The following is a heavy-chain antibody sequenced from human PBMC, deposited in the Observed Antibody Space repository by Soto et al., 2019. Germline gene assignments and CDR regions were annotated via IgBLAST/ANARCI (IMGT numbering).Heavy chain of an antibody. D-gene: IGHD2-2*01. CDR2: ISSSSSYI. CDR3: ARRSVVPAAMEATDLGYYYYYYMDV. CDR1: GFTFSSYS. J-gene: IGHJ6*03. V-gene: IGHV3-21*01. Sequence: GGSLRLSCAASGFTFSSYSMNWVRQAPGKGLEWVSSISSSSSYIYYADSVKGRFTISRDNAKNSLYLQMNSLRAEDTAVYYCARRSVVPAAMEATDLGYYYYYYMDVWGKGTTVTVSS.